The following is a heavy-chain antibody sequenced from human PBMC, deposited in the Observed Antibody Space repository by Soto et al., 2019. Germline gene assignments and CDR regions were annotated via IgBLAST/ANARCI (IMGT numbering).Heavy chain of an antibody. CDR3: AGSFGVAAAGPLDY. Sequence: QVQLQESGPGLVKPSQTLSLTCTVSGGSISSGGYYWSWIRQHPGKGLEWIGYIYYSGSTYYNPYLKSPVPMSVDTSKNQSSLTLRSVTAADTAVYYCAGSFGVAAAGPLDYWGQGTLVTVSS. CDR2: IYYSGST. D-gene: IGHD6-13*01. J-gene: IGHJ4*02. CDR1: GGSISSGGYY. V-gene: IGHV4-31*01.